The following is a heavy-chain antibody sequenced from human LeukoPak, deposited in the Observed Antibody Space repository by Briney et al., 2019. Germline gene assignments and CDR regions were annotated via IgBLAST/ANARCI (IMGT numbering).Heavy chain of an antibody. CDR2: ISSSGRTI. Sequence: SGGSLRLSCAASGFTFSSYEMNWVRQAPGKGLEWVSYISSSGRTIYYADSVRGRFTISRDNAKNSLYLQMNSLRAEDTAVYYCARGRGSYGMDAWGQGTTVTVSS. CDR1: GFTFSSYE. CDR3: ARGRGSYGMDA. J-gene: IGHJ6*02. D-gene: IGHD3-16*01. V-gene: IGHV3-48*03.